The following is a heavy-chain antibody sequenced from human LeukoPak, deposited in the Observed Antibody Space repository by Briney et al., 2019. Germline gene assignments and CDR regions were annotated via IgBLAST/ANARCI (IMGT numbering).Heavy chain of an antibody. J-gene: IGHJ6*02. CDR3: ASLDIAAAGITYGMDV. V-gene: IGHV3-33*01. CDR1: GFTFSSYG. D-gene: IGHD6-13*01. CDR2: IWYDGSNK. Sequence: PGRSLRLSCAASGFTFSSYGMHWVRQAPGKGLEWVAVIWYDGSNKYCADSVKGRFTISRDNSKNTLYLQMNSLRAEDTAVYYCASLDIAAAGITYGMDVWGQGTTVTVSS.